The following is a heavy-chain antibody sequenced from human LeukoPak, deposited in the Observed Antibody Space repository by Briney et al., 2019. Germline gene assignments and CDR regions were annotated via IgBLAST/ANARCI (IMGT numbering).Heavy chain of an antibody. CDR3: ARDPSPRTSYYYYYMDV. CDR1: GFSFSSYS. V-gene: IGHV3-21*01. D-gene: IGHD2-2*01. Sequence: PGGSLRLSCVASGFSFSSYSMNWVRQAPGKGLEWVSSITMSNFYIYYADSVKGRFTISRDNAKNSLYLQMNSLRADDTAVYYCARDPSPRTSYYYYYMDVWGKGTTVTVSS. CDR2: ITMSNFYI. J-gene: IGHJ6*03.